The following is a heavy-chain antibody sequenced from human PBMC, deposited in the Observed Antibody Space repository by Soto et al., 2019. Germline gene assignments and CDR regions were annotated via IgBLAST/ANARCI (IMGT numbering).Heavy chain of an antibody. CDR1: GYTFTSHG. D-gene: IGHD3-10*01. CDR2: ISAYNGNT. Sequence: ASVKVSCKASGYTFTSHGISWVRQAPGQGLEWMGWISAYNGNTNYAQKLQGRVTMTTDTSTSTAYMELRSLRSDDTAVYYCARDNKFGEFPRSWYYYYGMDVWGQGTTVTVSS. V-gene: IGHV1-18*01. J-gene: IGHJ6*02. CDR3: ARDNKFGEFPRSWYYYYGMDV.